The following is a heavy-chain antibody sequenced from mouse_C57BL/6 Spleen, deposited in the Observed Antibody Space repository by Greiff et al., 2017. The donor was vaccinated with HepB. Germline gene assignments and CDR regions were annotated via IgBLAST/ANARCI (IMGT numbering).Heavy chain of an antibody. CDR1: GFTFSDYY. V-gene: IGHV5-12*01. CDR3: ARGITTVVAFDY. D-gene: IGHD1-1*01. CDR2: ISNGGGST. Sequence: EVKVVDSGGGLVQPGGSLKLSCAASGFTFSDYYMYWVRQTPEKRLAWVAYISNGGGSTYYPDTVKGRFTISRDNAKNTLYLQMSRLKSEDTAMYYCARGITTVVAFDYWGQGTTLTVSS. J-gene: IGHJ2*01.